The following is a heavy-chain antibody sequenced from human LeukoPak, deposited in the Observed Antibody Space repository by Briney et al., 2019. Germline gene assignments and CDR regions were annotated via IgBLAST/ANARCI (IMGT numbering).Heavy chain of an antibody. CDR1: GFTFSNSE. CDR3: GRLTAYYSDY. V-gene: IGHV3-48*03. CDR2: ISITGGTT. J-gene: IGHJ4*02. Sequence: GGSLRLSCAASGFTFSNSEMNRVRQAPGKGLEWLSFISITGGTTHYAVSVKGRFTISRDNAQSSLFLQMNNLKAEDTAVYYCGRLTAYYSDYWGQGTLVTVSS.